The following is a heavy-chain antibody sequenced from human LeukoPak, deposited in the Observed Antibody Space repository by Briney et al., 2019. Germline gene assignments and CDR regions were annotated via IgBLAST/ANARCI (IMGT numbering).Heavy chain of an antibody. CDR3: ARGRRDGYNFRELYY. Sequence: ASVKVSCKASGGTFSSYAISWVRQAPGQGLERMGRIIPIFGTANYAQKFQGRVTITTDESTSTAYMELSSLRSEDTAVYYCARGRRDGYNFRELYYWGQGTLVTVSS. J-gene: IGHJ4*02. CDR1: GGTFSSYA. CDR2: IIPIFGTA. D-gene: IGHD5-24*01. V-gene: IGHV1-69*05.